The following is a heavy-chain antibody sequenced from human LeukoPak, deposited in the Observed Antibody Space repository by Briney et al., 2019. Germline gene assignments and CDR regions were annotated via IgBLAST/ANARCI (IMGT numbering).Heavy chain of an antibody. J-gene: IGHJ4*02. CDR1: GGSISNYY. CDR2: IYYTGNT. V-gene: IGHV4-59*12. CDR3: ARGFRRPGVSAAGKGWNY. Sequence: SETLSLTCTVSGGSISNYYWSWIRQPPGKGLEWIGYIYYTGNTNYNPSLRSRVTISVDTSKNQLSLKLSSVTAADTAVYYCARGFRRPGVSAAGKGWNYWGQGTLVTVSS. D-gene: IGHD6-13*01.